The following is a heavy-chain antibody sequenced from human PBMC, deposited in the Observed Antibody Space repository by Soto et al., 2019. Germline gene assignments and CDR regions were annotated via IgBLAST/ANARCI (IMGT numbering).Heavy chain of an antibody. D-gene: IGHD3-22*01. CDR1: GFTFSSYA. CDR3: AKRPTYYYDSSGYYFDY. Sequence: GGSLRLSCAASGFTFSSYAMTWVRQAPGEGLEWVSAISGSGGSTYYADSVKGRFTISRDNSKNTLFLQMNSLRAEDTAVYYCAKRPTYYYDSSGYYFDYWGQGTLVTVSS. J-gene: IGHJ4*02. CDR2: ISGSGGST. V-gene: IGHV3-23*01.